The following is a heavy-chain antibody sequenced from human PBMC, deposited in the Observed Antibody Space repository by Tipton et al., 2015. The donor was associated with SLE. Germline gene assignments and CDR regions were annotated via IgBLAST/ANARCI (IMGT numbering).Heavy chain of an antibody. V-gene: IGHV4-39*07. J-gene: IGHJ4*02. CDR2: IFYSGHT. CDR1: GDFLRSSFYS. CDR3: ARQKLHPGGDWFDY. Sequence: LRLSCTVSGDFLRSSFYSWAWVRQPPGKGLEWIGTIFYSGHTLYNPSLQSRVTISVDTSKNQFSLKVKSVAAADTAVYYCARQKLHPGGDWFDYWGQGPLVTVAS. D-gene: IGHD3/OR15-3a*01.